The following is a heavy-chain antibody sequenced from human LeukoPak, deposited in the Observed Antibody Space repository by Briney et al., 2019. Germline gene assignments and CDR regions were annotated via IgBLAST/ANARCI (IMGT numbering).Heavy chain of an antibody. CDR1: GFTFSSYG. CDR2: ISYDGSNK. CDR3: AKAKISSGWYSPGY. D-gene: IGHD6-19*01. V-gene: IGHV3-30*18. Sequence: GTSLRLSCAASGFTFSSYGMHWVRQAPGKGLEWVAVISYDGSNKYYADSVKGRFTISRDNSKNTLYLQMNSLRAEDTAVFYCAKAKISSGWYSPGYWGQGTLVTVSS. J-gene: IGHJ4*02.